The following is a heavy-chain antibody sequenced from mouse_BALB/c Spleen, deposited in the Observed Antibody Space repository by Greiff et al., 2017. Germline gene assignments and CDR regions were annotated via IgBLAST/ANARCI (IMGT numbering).Heavy chain of an antibody. J-gene: IGHJ3*01. V-gene: IGHV3-6*02. CDR1: GYSITSGYY. CDR2: ISYDGSN. D-gene: IGHD2-1*01. CDR3: ARDLYGNYWFAY. Sequence: EVQLQESGPGLVKPSQSLSLTCSVTGYSITSGYYWNWIRQFPGNKLEWMGYISYDGSNNYNPSLKNRISITRDTSKNQFFLKLNSVTTEDTATYYCARDLYGNYWFAYWGQGTLVTVSA.